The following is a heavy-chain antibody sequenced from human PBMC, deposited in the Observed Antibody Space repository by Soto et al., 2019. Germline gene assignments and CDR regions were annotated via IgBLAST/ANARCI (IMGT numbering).Heavy chain of an antibody. CDR1: GGSINSHY. V-gene: IGHV4-59*11. CDR2: IYHSGST. J-gene: IGHJ4*02. Sequence: SETLSLTCIVSGGSINSHYWSWIRQPPGKGLEWIGWIYHSGSTEYNPSLQSRVTISVDTSKNQFSLKLSSVTPADTAIYYCARGGWSNDNWGLGTLVTVSS. CDR3: ARGGWSNDN.